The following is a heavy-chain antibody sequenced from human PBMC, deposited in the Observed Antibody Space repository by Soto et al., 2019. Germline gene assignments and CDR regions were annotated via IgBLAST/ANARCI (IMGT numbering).Heavy chain of an antibody. Sequence: QVQLVESGGGVVQPGRSLRLSCAASGFTFSSYGMHWVRQAPGKGLEWVAVISYDGSNKYYADSVKGRFTISRDNSKNTLYLQMNSLRAEDTAVYYCAKEPRWDYDGMDVWGQGTTVTVSS. V-gene: IGHV3-30*18. CDR2: ISYDGSNK. CDR3: AKEPRWDYDGMDV. J-gene: IGHJ6*02. D-gene: IGHD1-26*01. CDR1: GFTFSSYG.